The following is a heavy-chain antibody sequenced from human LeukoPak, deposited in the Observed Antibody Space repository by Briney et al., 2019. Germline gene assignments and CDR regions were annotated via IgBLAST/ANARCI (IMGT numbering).Heavy chain of an antibody. CDR1: GGSISSGSYY. J-gene: IGHJ4*02. D-gene: IGHD3-10*01. V-gene: IGHV4-61*02. CDR3: ATNYYGSGSYSLYYFDY. Sequence: PSETLSLTCTVSGGSISSGSYYWSWIRQPAGKGLEWIGRIYTSGSTNYNPSLKSRVTISVDTSKNQSSLKLSSVTAADTAVYYCATNYYGSGSYSLYYFDYWGQGTLVTVSS. CDR2: IYTSGST.